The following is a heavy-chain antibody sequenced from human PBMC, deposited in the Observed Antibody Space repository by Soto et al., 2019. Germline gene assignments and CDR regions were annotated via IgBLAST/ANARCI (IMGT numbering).Heavy chain of an antibody. D-gene: IGHD2-15*01. CDR1: GFTFSSYP. J-gene: IGHJ3*02. Sequence: GSLRLCCAASGFTFSSYPMSWVRQPPGEGLEWIGEINHSGSTNYNPSLKSRVTISVDTSKNQFSLKLSSVTAADTAVYYCARGDSIVVVVAAPKSAFDIWGQGTMVTVSS. V-gene: IGHV4-34*01. CDR3: ARGDSIVVVVAAPKSAFDI. CDR2: INHSGST.